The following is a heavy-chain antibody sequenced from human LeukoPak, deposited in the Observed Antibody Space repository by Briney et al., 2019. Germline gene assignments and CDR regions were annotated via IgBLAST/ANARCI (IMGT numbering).Heavy chain of an antibody. D-gene: IGHD4-17*01. V-gene: IGHV1-24*01. CDR1: GYTLTELS. J-gene: IGHJ6*02. Sequence: ASVKVFCKVSGYTLTELSMHWVRQAPGKGLEWMGGFDPEDGETIYAQKFQGRVTMTEDTSTDTAYMELSSLRSEDTAVYYCATARDYGTYYYYGMDVWGQGTTVTVSS. CDR2: FDPEDGET. CDR3: ATARDYGTYYYYGMDV.